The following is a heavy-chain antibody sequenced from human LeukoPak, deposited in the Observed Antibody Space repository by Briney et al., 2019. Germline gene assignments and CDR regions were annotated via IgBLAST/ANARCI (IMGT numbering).Heavy chain of an antibody. CDR1: GGPISSYY. V-gene: IGHV4-59*06. D-gene: IGHD2-2*01. CDR3: ARSSARSYALDY. Sequence: SETLSLTCTVSGGPISSYYWSWIRQPPGKGLEWIGYIYYSGSTYYNPSLKSRVTISVDTSKNQFSLKLSSVTAADTAVYYCARSSARSYALDYWGQGTLVTVSS. J-gene: IGHJ4*02. CDR2: IYYSGST.